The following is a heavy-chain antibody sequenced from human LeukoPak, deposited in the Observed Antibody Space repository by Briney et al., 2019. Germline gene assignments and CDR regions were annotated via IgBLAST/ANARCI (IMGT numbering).Heavy chain of an antibody. J-gene: IGHJ4*02. V-gene: IGHV3-74*01. Sequence: GSLRLSCAASGFIFSNSWVHWIRQAPGRGLVWVSRMNSDGSTINYGDSVKGRFTTSRDNGKSTLYLQMNSLRAEDTAVYYCARGGNYYLDYWGQGTLVTVSS. CDR3: ARGGNYYLDY. CDR2: MNSDGSTI. D-gene: IGHD1-1*01. CDR1: GFIFSNSW.